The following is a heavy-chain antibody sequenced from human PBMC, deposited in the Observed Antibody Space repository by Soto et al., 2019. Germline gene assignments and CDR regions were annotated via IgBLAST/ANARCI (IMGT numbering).Heavy chain of an antibody. Sequence: PSETLSLTCTVSGGSISSYYWSWMRQPPGKGLEWIGYIYYSGSTNYNPSLKSRVTISVDTSKNQFSLKLSSVTAADTAVYYCASNYGLGSYFASGFDYWGQGTLVTVSS. CDR1: GGSISSYY. D-gene: IGHD3-10*01. V-gene: IGHV4-59*01. CDR3: ASNYGLGSYFASGFDY. J-gene: IGHJ4*02. CDR2: IYYSGST.